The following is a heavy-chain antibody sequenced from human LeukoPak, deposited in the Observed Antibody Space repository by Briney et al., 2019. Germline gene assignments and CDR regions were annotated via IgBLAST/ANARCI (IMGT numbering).Heavy chain of an antibody. D-gene: IGHD3-22*01. V-gene: IGHV3-53*01. CDR2: IYSGGST. J-gene: IGHJ4*02. CDR1: GFTFSSYA. CDR3: ASGYDSSGEQYDY. Sequence: PGGSLRLSCAASGFTFSSYAMHWVRQAPGKGLEWVSVIYSGGSTYYADSVKGRFTISRDNSKSTLYLQMNSLRAEDTAVYYCASGYDSSGEQYDYWGQGTLVTVSS.